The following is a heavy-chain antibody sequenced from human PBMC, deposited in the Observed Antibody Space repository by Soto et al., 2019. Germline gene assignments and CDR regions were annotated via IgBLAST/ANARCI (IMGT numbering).Heavy chain of an antibody. D-gene: IGHD1-1*01. CDR2: ISAHNGNT. Sequence: QVHLVQSGAEVKKPGASVKVSCKGSGYAFTTYGITWVRQAPGQGLEWMGWISAHNGNTNGAQKLPGRVTVTRDTSTSTAYMELRSRRSDDTAVYYCARGRYGDYWGQGALVTVSS. CDR3: ARGRYGDY. V-gene: IGHV1-18*01. CDR1: GYAFTTYG. J-gene: IGHJ4*02.